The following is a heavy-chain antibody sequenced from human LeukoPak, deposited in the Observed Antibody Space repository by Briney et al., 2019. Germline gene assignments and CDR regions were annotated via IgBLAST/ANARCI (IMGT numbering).Heavy chain of an antibody. J-gene: IGHJ5*02. CDR1: GFTFSGYA. Sequence: GGSLRLSCAVSGFTFSGYAMTWVRQAPGKGLEWVSAISGSGGTTYDADSVKGRFTISRDNSKNTLYLQMNSLRAEDTAVYYCATDFYDSTWGQGTLVTVSS. V-gene: IGHV3-23*01. D-gene: IGHD3-22*01. CDR3: ATDFYDST. CDR2: ISGSGGTT.